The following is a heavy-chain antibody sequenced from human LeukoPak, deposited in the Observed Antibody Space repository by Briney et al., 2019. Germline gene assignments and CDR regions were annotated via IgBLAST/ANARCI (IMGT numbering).Heavy chain of an antibody. CDR1: GYSFTTYW. J-gene: IGHJ3*02. D-gene: IGHD3-22*01. V-gene: IGHV5-51*01. CDR3: ARRLYYYDSSGSQGNAFDI. CDR2: IYPGDSDT. Sequence: GESLKISCKASGYSFTTYWIGWVRQMPGKGLEWMGIIYPGDSDTRYSPSFQGQVTISADKSISTAYLQWSSLKASDTAMYYCARRLYYYDSSGSQGNAFDIWGQGTMVTVSS.